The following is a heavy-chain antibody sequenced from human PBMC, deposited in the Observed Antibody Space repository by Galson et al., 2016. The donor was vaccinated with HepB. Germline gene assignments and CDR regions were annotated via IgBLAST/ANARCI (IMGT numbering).Heavy chain of an antibody. CDR3: AREDPYSGSDVFYY. CDR1: GYTFNTYG. D-gene: IGHD1-26*01. V-gene: IGHV1-18*01. Sequence: SVKVSCKASGYTFNTYGISWVRPAPGPGLAWMAWISASNGYVHYAPTFQVIVSMTTDTYTSTAYMELRSLRSDDTAMYYCAREDPYSGSDVFYYWGNGTLVTVAS. CDR2: ISASNGYV. J-gene: IGHJ4*01.